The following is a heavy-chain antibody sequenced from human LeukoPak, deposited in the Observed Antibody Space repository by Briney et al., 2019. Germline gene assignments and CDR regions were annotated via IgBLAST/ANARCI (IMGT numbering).Heavy chain of an antibody. Sequence: PGGSLRLSCAASGFTFSSYAMNWARQAPGKGLEWVSTITGSGGDTYYADSVKGRFTISRDNSKNTVFLQMNSLRAEDTAIYYCGRDPNGDYIGAFDFQRWGQGTQVTVSS. CDR3: GRDPNGDYIGAFDFQR. CDR2: ITGSGGDT. J-gene: IGHJ1*01. CDR1: GFTFSSYA. V-gene: IGHV3-23*01. D-gene: IGHD4-17*01.